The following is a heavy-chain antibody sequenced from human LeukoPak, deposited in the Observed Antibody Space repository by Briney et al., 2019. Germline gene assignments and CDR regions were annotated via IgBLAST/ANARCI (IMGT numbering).Heavy chain of an antibody. J-gene: IGHJ4*02. CDR3: ARVSYRYSSSWSNYFDY. CDR1: GFTFSSYE. V-gene: IGHV3-48*03. CDR2: ISSSGSTI. D-gene: IGHD6-13*01. Sequence: GGFLRLSCAASGFTFSSYEMNWVRQAPGKGLEWVSYISSSGSTIYYADSVKGRFTISRDNAKNSLYLQMNSLRAEDTAVYYCARVSYRYSSSWSNYFDYWGQGTLVTVSS.